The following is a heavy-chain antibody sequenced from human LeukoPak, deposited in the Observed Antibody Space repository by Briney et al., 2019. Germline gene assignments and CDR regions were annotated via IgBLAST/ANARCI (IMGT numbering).Heavy chain of an antibody. J-gene: IGHJ4*02. V-gene: IGHV1-24*01. CDR1: GYTLTELS. D-gene: IGHD2-21*02. CDR2: FDPEDGET. Sequence: ASVNVSCKVSGYTLTELSMHWVRQAPGKGLAWMGGFDPEDGETICAQKFQGRVTMTEDTSTDTAYMELSSLRSEDTAVYYCATAPAYCGRDCYPGALDYWGQGTLVTVSS. CDR3: ATAPAYCGRDCYPGALDY.